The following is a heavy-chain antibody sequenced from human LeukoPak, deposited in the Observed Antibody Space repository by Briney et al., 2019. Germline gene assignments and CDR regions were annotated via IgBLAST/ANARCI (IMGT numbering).Heavy chain of an antibody. Sequence: GASVKVSCKASGYTFTGYYMHWVRQAPGQGLEWMGWINPNSGGTNYAQKFQGRVTMTRDTSISTAYMELSRLRSDDTAVYYCARVEYSSSRWHGNYYYYYGMDVWGQGTTVTVSS. CDR1: GYTFTGYY. CDR3: ARVEYSSSRWHGNYYYYYGMDV. J-gene: IGHJ6*02. V-gene: IGHV1-2*02. D-gene: IGHD6-6*01. CDR2: INPNSGGT.